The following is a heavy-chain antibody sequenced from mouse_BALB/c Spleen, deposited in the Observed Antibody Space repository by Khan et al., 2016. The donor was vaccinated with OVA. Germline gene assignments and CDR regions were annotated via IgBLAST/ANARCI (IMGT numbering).Heavy chain of an antibody. D-gene: IGHD6-1*01. CDR2: ISYDGSN. CDR3: ARGGAVVPYWYFDV. V-gene: IGHV3-6*02. J-gene: IGHJ1*01. Sequence: EVQLQESGPGLVKPSQSLSLTCSVTGYSITSGYRWNWIRQFPGNKLEWMGYISYDGSNNYNPSLKNRISIARDTSKNQFFLKLNSVTTEDTDTEYCARGGAVVPYWYFDVWGAGTTVTVSS. CDR1: GYSITSGYR.